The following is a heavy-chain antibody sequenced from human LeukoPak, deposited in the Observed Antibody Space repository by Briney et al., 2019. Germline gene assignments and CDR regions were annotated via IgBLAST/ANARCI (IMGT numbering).Heavy chain of an antibody. D-gene: IGHD5-24*01. J-gene: IGHJ4*02. V-gene: IGHV4-34*01. CDR2: INPRGST. Sequence: PGGSLRLSCGVYGGSFSGYYWSWIRQPPRKGLEWIGEINPRGSTNYNPSLKSRVTLSADTSKNQFSLTLNSVTAADTAVYYCARRRLGYYFDYWGQGTLVTVSS. CDR3: ARRRLGYYFDY. CDR1: GGSFSGYY.